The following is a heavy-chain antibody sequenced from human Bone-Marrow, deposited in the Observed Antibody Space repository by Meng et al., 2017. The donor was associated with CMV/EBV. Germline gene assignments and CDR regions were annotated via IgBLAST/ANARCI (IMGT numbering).Heavy chain of an antibody. CDR3: ARDPGWLQSKYFDY. CDR1: GYTFTGYY. V-gene: IGHV1-2*02. Sequence: ASVKVSCKASGYTFTGYYMHWVRQAPGQGLEWMGWINPNSGGTNYAEKFQGRVTMTRDTSISTDYMELSRLRTDDTAVYYCARDPGWLQSKYFDYWGQGTLVTVSS. CDR2: INPNSGGT. J-gene: IGHJ4*02. D-gene: IGHD5-24*01.